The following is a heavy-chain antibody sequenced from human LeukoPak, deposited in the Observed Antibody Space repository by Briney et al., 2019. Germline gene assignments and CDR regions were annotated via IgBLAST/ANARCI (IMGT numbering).Heavy chain of an antibody. CDR1: GFTFSGSA. Sequence: PGGSLRLSCAASGFTFSGSAMHWVRQASGKGLEWVGRIRGKANSYATAYAASVKGRFTISRDDSKNTAYLQMNSLKTEDTAVYYCTSPQDAFDIWGQGTMVTVSS. CDR3: TSPQDAFDI. CDR2: IRGKANSYAT. V-gene: IGHV3-73*01. J-gene: IGHJ3*02.